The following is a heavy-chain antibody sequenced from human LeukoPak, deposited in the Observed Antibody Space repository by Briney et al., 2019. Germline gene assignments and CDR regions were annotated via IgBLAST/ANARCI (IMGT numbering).Heavy chain of an antibody. D-gene: IGHD3-22*01. CDR2: IIPILGIA. CDR3: ASPLGRYDSSGPDAFDI. CDR1: GGTFSSYA. J-gene: IGHJ3*02. Sequence: SVKVSCKASGGTFSSYAISWVRQAPGQGLEWMGRIIPILGIANYAQKFQGRVTITADKSTSTAYMELSSLRSEDTAVYYCASPLGRYDSSGPDAFDIWGQRTMVTVSS. V-gene: IGHV1-69*04.